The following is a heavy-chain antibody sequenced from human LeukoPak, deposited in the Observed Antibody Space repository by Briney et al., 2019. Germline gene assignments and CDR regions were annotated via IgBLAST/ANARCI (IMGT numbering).Heavy chain of an antibody. V-gene: IGHV4-34*01. Sequence: PGGSLRLSCAASGFTFSSYEMNWVRQPPGKGLEWIGEINHSGSTKYNPSLKSRVTISVDTSKNQFSLKLSSVTAADTAVYYCASGIFFHTFGGNVDNHWGQGTLVTVSS. D-gene: IGHD3-16*01. CDR2: INHSGST. J-gene: IGHJ4*02. CDR1: GFTFSSYE. CDR3: ASGIFFHTFGGNVDNH.